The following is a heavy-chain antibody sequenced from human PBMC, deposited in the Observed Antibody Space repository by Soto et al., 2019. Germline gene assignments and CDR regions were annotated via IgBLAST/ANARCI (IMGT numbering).Heavy chain of an antibody. CDR2: ISSSGGRT. D-gene: IGHD1-26*01. V-gene: IGHV3-23*01. Sequence: ETLSLTCTVSGSSINSSGYYWGWIRQAPGMGLEWVSAISSSGGRTYFADSVKGRFTISRDNSKNTLYLQMNSLRAEDTAVYYCAKNIGGNYYFDYWGQGTLVTVS. CDR3: AKNIGGNYYFDY. J-gene: IGHJ4*02. CDR1: GSSINSSGYY.